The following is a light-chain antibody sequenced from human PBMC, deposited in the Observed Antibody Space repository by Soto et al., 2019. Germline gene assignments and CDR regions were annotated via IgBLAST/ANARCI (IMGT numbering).Light chain of an antibody. Sequence: EIVLTQSPATLSLSPGERATLSCRACQSVSSYFAWYQQKPGQAPRLLIYDTSNRATGIPARFSGSGSGTDFTLTISSLEPEDFAVYYCQQRSNRPLTFGQGTKVEIK. CDR3: QQRSNRPLT. J-gene: IGKJ1*01. CDR2: DTS. V-gene: IGKV3-11*01. CDR1: QSVSSY.